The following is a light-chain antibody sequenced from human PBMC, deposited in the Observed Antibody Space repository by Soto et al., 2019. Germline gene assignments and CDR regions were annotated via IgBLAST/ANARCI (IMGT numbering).Light chain of an antibody. CDR2: DNN. CDR1: SFNIGNNY. Sequence: QSVLTQPPSVSATPGQKVTISCSGSSFNIGNNYVSWYQQLPGTAPKLLIYDNNKRPSGIPDRFSGSKSVTSATLDITGLQTGDEADYYCGTWDSSLSVVVFGGGTKVTVL. V-gene: IGLV1-51*01. CDR3: GTWDSSLSVVV. J-gene: IGLJ2*01.